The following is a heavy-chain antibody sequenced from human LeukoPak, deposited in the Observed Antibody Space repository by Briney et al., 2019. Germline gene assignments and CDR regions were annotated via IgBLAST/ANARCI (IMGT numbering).Heavy chain of an antibody. CDR1: GFTFSSYS. V-gene: IGHV3-21*01. CDR2: ISSSSSYI. Sequence: PGGSLRLSCAASGFTFSSYSMNWVRQAPGKGLEWVSSISSSSSYIYYADSVKGRFTISRDNAKNSLYLQMNSLRAEDTAVYYCAREVGSSWYDYHYYGMDVWGQGTTVTVSS. CDR3: AREVGSSWYDYHYYGMDV. D-gene: IGHD6-13*01. J-gene: IGHJ6*02.